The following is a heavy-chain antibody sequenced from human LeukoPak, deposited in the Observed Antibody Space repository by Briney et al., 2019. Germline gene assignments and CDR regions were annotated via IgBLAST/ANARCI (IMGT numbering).Heavy chain of an antibody. V-gene: IGHV1-2*02. J-gene: IGHJ6*04. CDR1: GYTFTGYY. Sequence: GASVKVSCKASGYTFTGYYMHWVRQAPGQGLEWMGWINPNSGGTNYAQKFQGRVTMTRDTSISTAYMELSRLRSDDTAVYYCARAQRYYYEVWMDVWGKGTTVTVSS. D-gene: IGHD3-22*01. CDR2: INPNSGGT. CDR3: ARAQRYYYEVWMDV.